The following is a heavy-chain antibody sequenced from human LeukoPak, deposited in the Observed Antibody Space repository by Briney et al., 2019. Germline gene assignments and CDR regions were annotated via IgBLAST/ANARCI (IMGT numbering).Heavy chain of an antibody. CDR2: IRSKAYGGTT. Sequence: GGSLRLSCTASGFTFCDYTMSWVRQAPGKGLEWVGFIRSKAYGGTTEYAASVKGRFTISRDDSKSIAYLQMNSLKTEDTAVYYCTRDLDYNYYYYYMDVWGKGTTVTVSS. J-gene: IGHJ6*03. CDR1: GFTFCDYT. CDR3: TRDLDYNYYYYYMDV. D-gene: IGHD4-11*01. V-gene: IGHV3-49*04.